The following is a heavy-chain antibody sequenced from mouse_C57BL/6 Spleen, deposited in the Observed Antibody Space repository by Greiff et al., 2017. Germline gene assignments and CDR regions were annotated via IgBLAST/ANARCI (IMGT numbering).Heavy chain of an antibody. CDR3: AIDSSGYLYYFDY. CDR2: IHPSDSAT. D-gene: IGHD3-2*02. J-gene: IGHJ2*01. Sequence: VQLQQPGAELVKPGASVKVSCKASGYTFTSYWMHWVKQSPGQGLEWIGRIHPSDSATNYNQKFKGKATLTVDKSSSAAYMQLSSLTSEDSAVYYCAIDSSGYLYYFDYWGQGTTLTVSS. CDR1: GYTFTSYW. V-gene: IGHV1-74*01.